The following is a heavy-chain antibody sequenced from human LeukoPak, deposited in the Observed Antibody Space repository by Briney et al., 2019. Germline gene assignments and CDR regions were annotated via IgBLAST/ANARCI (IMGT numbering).Heavy chain of an antibody. CDR3: VREDRSCYFY. Sequence: GGSLRLSCAASGFSFSSWWMSWVRQAPEKGLEWVANIKQDGNEKYYVDSVKGRFTISRDNDKNSLYLQMNSLRAEDTAVYYCVREDRSCYFYWGQGTLVTVSS. V-gene: IGHV3-7*03. D-gene: IGHD2-15*01. CDR2: IKQDGNEK. J-gene: IGHJ4*02. CDR1: GFSFSSWW.